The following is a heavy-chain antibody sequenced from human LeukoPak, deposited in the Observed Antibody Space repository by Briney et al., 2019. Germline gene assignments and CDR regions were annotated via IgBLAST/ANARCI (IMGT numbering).Heavy chain of an antibody. CDR1: GFTFSSYW. D-gene: IGHD4-17*01. CDR2: INSDGSST. Sequence: GGSLRLSCAASGFTFSSYWMHRVRQAPGKGLVWVSRINSDGSSTSYADSVKGRFTISRGNAKNTLYLQMNSLRAEDTAVYYCARDYHGDLFDPWGQGTLVTVSS. CDR3: ARDYHGDLFDP. V-gene: IGHV3-74*01. J-gene: IGHJ5*02.